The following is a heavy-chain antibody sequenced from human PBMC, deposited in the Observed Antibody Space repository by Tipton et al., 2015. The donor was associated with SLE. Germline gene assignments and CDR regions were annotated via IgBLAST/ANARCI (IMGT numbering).Heavy chain of an antibody. Sequence: TLSLTCTVSGGAISSYYWSLIRQHPGKGLERIGDIYHSGGTYYNPSLKSRVTISVDRSKNQFSLKLSSVTAADTAVYYCARQGGHYYMDVWGKGTTVTVSS. CDR3: ARQGGHYYMDV. CDR1: GGAISSYY. V-gene: IGHV4-59*08. J-gene: IGHJ6*03. D-gene: IGHD3-16*01. CDR2: IYHSGGT.